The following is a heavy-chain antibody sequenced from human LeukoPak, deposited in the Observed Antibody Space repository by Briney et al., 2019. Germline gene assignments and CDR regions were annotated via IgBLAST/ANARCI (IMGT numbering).Heavy chain of an antibody. D-gene: IGHD3-10*01. CDR3: ARGLQYGSGSGNLLYYYYYYMDV. J-gene: IGHJ6*03. Sequence: SETLSLTCTVSGGSISSSSYYWGWIRQPPGKGLEWIGSIYYSGSTYYNPSLKSRVTISVDTSKNQFSLKLSSVTAADTAVYYCARGLQYGSGSGNLLYYYYYYMDVWGKGTTVTISS. CDR2: IYYSGST. CDR1: GGSISSSSYY. V-gene: IGHV4-39*07.